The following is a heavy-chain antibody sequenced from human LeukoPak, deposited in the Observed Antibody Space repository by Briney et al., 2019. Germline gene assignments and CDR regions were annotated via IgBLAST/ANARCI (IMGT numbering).Heavy chain of an antibody. J-gene: IGHJ6*02. V-gene: IGHV3-7*01. Sequence: GGSLRLSCAASGFTFSPHAMHWVRQAPGKGLEWVANIKQDGSEKYYVDSVKGRFTISRDNAKNSLYLQTNSLRAEDTAVYYCARDYRSDIRGSYYYYYGMDVWGQGTTVTVSS. CDR2: IKQDGSEK. CDR3: ARDYRSDIRGSYYYYYGMDV. D-gene: IGHD1-26*01. CDR1: GFTFSPHA.